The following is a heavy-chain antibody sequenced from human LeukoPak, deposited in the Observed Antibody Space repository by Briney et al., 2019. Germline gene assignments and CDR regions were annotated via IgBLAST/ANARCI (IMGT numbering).Heavy chain of an antibody. D-gene: IGHD4-17*01. CDR3: ARPENGDYYDGMDV. CDR1: GFTFSSYG. J-gene: IGHJ6*02. Sequence: GGSLRLSCVGSGFTFSSYGMSWVRQAPGKGLEWVANIKQDGSEKYYVDSVKGRFTISRDNAKKSLYLQMNSLRGADTAVYYCARPENGDYYDGMDVWGQGTTVTVSS. V-gene: IGHV3-7*02. CDR2: IKQDGSEK.